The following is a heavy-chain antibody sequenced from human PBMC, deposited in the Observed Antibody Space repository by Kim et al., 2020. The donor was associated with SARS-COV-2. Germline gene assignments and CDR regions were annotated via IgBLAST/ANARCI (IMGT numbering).Heavy chain of an antibody. CDR1: GFTFSSYG. CDR3: ARDGMYYYGSGSYFWYFDL. V-gene: IGHV3-33*05. J-gene: IGHJ2*01. D-gene: IGHD3-10*01. CDR2: ISYDGSNK. Sequence: VGSLRLSCAASGFTFSSYGMHWVRQAPGKGLEWVAVISYDGSNKYYADSVKGRFTISRDNSKNTLYLQMNSLRAEDTAVYYCARDGMYYYGSGSYFWYFDLWGRGTLVTVSS.